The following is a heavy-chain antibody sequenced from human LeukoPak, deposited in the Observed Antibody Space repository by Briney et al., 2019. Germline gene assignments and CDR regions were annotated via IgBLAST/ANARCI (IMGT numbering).Heavy chain of an antibody. J-gene: IGHJ5*02. CDR1: GYTFTSYG. CDR3: ARQWPTRNVITWDNWFDP. V-gene: IGHV1-18*01. Sequence: ASVKVSCKASGYTFTSYGISWVRQAPGQGLEWMGWISAYNSNTNYAQKLQGRVTMTTDTSTSTAYMGLRSLRSDDTAVYYCARQWPTRNVITWDNWFDPWGQGTLVTVSS. D-gene: IGHD6-19*01. CDR2: ISAYNSNT.